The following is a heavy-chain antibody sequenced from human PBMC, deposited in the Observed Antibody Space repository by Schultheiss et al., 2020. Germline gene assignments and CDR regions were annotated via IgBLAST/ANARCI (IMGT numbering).Heavy chain of an antibody. CDR3: ASPKPYSGSREYFDY. D-gene: IGHD1-26*01. Sequence: SETLSLTCTVSGGSISSYYWSWIRQPAGKGLEWIGRIYHRGSTNYNPSLKSRVTISVDTSKNQFSLKLSSVTAADTAVYYCASPKPYSGSREYFDYWGQGTLVTVSS. CDR1: GGSISSYY. CDR2: IYHRGST. V-gene: IGHV4-4*07. J-gene: IGHJ4*02.